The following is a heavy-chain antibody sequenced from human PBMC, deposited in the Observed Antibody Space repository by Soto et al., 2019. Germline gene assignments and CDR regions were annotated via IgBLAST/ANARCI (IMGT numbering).Heavy chain of an antibody. Sequence: GGSLRLSCAASGLTVSSNFMNWVRQAPGKGLEWVSVIYSGGYTYYADSVKGRFTISRDRSKNTLYLQMNSLRAEDTAVYYCAREGYGMDVWGQGTTVTVS. CDR3: AREGYGMDV. CDR2: IYSGGYT. J-gene: IGHJ6*02. V-gene: IGHV3-53*01. CDR1: GLTVSSNF.